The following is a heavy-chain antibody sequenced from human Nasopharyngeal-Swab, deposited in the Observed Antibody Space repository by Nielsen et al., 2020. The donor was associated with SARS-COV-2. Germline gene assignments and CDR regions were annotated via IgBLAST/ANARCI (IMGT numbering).Heavy chain of an antibody. CDR2: ISGSGSST. D-gene: IGHD6-13*01. J-gene: IGHJ4*02. Sequence: WGSLRLSCAASGFTFSSYAISWVRQAPGKGLEWVSTISGSGSSTYYADSVKGRFTISRDNSKNTLYLQMNRLRAEDTAVYYCAKGDSAAGSSSDYWGQGTLVTVSS. CDR1: GFTFSSYA. V-gene: IGHV3-23*01. CDR3: AKGDSAAGSSSDY.